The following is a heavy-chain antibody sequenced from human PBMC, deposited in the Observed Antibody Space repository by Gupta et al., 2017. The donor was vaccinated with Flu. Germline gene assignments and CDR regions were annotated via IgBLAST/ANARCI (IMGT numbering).Heavy chain of an antibody. CDR1: GFTFTKAW. CDR2: IKSKTDGGTI. J-gene: IGHJ4*02. CDR3: TTDGGIAVRPMFDY. D-gene: IGHD6-6*01. Sequence: EVQLVESGGGLVKPGGSLRLSCAASGFTFTKAWMAWVRQAPGKGLEWVGRIKSKTDGGTIDYAAPVKGRFTISRDDSKNTLYLQMNSLKTEDTAVYYCTTDGGIAVRPMFDYWGQGALVTVSS. V-gene: IGHV3-15*01.